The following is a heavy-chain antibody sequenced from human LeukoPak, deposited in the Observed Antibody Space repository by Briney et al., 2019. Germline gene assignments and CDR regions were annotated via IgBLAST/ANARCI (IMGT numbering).Heavy chain of an antibody. CDR2: ISAYNGNT. CDR3: ARDTVVVVVAASYGMDV. J-gene: IGHJ6*02. D-gene: IGHD2-15*01. V-gene: IGHV1-18*01. CDR1: GYTFTSYG. Sequence: ASVKVSCKASGYTFTSYGISGVRQAPGQGLEWMGWISAYNGNTNYAQKLQGRVTMTTDTSTSTAYMELRSLRSDDTAVYYCARDTVVVVVAASYGMDVWGQGTTVTVSS.